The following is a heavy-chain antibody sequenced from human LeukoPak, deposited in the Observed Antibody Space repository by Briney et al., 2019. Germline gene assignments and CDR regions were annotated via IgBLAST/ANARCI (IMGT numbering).Heavy chain of an antibody. Sequence: GGSLRLSCVVSGFTFSDYAMHWVRQAPGKGLEWVAVIWYDGNVKYYADSVKGRFTISRDNSKNTLYLQMNSLRAEDTAVYHCAKEVVGAFQYCGQGTLVTVSS. CDR2: IWYDGNVK. D-gene: IGHD1-26*01. V-gene: IGHV3-33*03. CDR3: AKEVVGAFQY. J-gene: IGHJ1*01. CDR1: GFTFSDYA.